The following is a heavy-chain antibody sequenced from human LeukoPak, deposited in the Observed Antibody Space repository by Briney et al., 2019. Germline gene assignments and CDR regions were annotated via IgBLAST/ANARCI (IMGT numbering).Heavy chain of an antibody. CDR2: IYYSGST. D-gene: IGHD6-13*01. J-gene: IGHJ4*02. V-gene: IGHV4-59*12. Sequence: LETLSLTCTVSGGSISSYYWSWIRQPPGKGLEWIGYIYYSGSTNYNPSLKSRVTISVDTSKNQFSLKLSSVTAADTAVYYCARWVRDSSSWYFDYWGQGTLVTVSS. CDR3: ARWVRDSSSWYFDY. CDR1: GGSISSYY.